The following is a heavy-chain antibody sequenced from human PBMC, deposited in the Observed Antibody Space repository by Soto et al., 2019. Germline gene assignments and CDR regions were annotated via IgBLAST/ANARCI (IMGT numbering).Heavy chain of an antibody. D-gene: IGHD2-15*01. CDR2: VYSSGGT. CDR1: SGSIIRDNFY. J-gene: IGHJ4*02. V-gene: IGHV4-39*01. CDR3: ASQVCIGGSCKLFDY. Sequence: PPETLSLACTLSSGSIIRDNFYWAWLRQHPGKGLEWIGSVYSSGGTFDNPSLKIRVTMSVDTSKNQFALNLNSVTAADTAVYYWASQVCIGGSCKLFDYWGQGTLVTVSS.